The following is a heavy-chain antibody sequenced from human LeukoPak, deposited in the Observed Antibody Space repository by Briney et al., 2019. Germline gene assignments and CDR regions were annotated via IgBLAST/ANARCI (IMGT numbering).Heavy chain of an antibody. CDR2: IYYSGST. CDR3: ARDSGLVVPSVRWFDP. Sequence: PSETLSLTCTVSGGSISSGGYYWSWIRQHPGKGLEWIGYIYYSGSTYYNPSLKSRVTISVDTSKNQFSLKLSSLTAADTAVYYCARDSGLVVPSVRWFDPWGQGTLVTVSS. V-gene: IGHV4-31*03. D-gene: IGHD2-2*01. J-gene: IGHJ5*02. CDR1: GGSISSGGYY.